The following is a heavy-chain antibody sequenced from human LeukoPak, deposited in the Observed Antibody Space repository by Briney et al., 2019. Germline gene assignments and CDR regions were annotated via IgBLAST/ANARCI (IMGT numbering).Heavy chain of an antibody. D-gene: IGHD4-17*01. CDR2: INPSGGST. CDR3: ARDSSDYGDYVSHDAFDI. CDR1: GYTFTSYY. V-gene: IGHV1-46*01. Sequence: ASVKVSCKASGYTFTSYYMHWVRQAPGQGLEWMGIINPSGGSTSYAQKFQGRVTMTRDTSTSTAYMELSSLGSEDSAMYYCARDSSDYGDYVSHDAFDIWGQGTKVTVSS. J-gene: IGHJ3*02.